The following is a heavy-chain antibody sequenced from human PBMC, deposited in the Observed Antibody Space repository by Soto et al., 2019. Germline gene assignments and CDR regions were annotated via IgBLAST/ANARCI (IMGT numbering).Heavy chain of an antibody. CDR3: VQDIPVSGLFSLDY. D-gene: IGHD6-19*01. CDR2: ISWDGGST. Sequence: EVQLVESGGVVVQPGGSLRLSCAASGFTFDDYTMHWVRQAPGKGLEWVSLISWDGGSTYYADSVKGRFTISRDNSKNSLYLQMNSLRTEDTALYYCVQDIPVSGLFSLDYWGQGTLVTVSS. CDR1: GFTFDDYT. V-gene: IGHV3-43*01. J-gene: IGHJ4*02.